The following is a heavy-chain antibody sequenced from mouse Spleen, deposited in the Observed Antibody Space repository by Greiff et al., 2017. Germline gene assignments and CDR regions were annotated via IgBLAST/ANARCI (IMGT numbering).Heavy chain of an antibody. Sequence: DVKLVESGGGLVKPGGSLKLSCAASGFTFSSYAMSWVRQTPEKRLEWVATISDGGSYTYYPDNVKGRFTISRDNAKNNLYLQMSHLKSEDTAMYYCARATKLGRFDYWGQGTTLTVSS. CDR2: ISDGGSYT. J-gene: IGHJ2*01. D-gene: IGHD4-1*01. V-gene: IGHV5-4*03. CDR1: GFTFSSYA. CDR3: ARATKLGRFDY.